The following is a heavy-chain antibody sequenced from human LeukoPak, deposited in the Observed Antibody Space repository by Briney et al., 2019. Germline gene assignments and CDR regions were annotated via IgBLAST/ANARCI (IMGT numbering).Heavy chain of an antibody. V-gene: IGHV1-2*02. CDR1: GYTFTGYY. CDR2: INPNSGGT. CDR3: ARDIGYCSSTSCYTY. Sequence: GASVKVSCKASGYTFTGYYMHWVRQAPGQGLEWMGWINPNSGGTNYAQKFQGRVTMTRDTSISTAYMGLSRLRSDDTAVYYCARDIGYCSSTSCYTYWGQGTLVTVSS. D-gene: IGHD2-2*02. J-gene: IGHJ4*02.